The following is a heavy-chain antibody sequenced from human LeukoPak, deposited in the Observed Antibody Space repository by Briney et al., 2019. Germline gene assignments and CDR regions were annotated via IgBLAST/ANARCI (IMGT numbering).Heavy chain of an antibody. CDR1: GGSFSGYY. CDR2: INHSGST. J-gene: IGHJ6*02. D-gene: IGHD4-23*01. CDR3: ARARWPYYYYYGMDV. Sequence: SETLSLTCAVYGGSFSGYYWSWIRQPPGKGLEWIGEINHSGSTNYNPSLKSRVAISVDTSKNQFSLKLSSVTAADTAVYYCARARWPYYYYYGMDVWGQGTTVTVSS. V-gene: IGHV4-34*01.